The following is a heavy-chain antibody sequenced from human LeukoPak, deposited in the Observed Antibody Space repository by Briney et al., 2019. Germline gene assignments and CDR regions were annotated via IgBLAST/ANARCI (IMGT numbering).Heavy chain of an antibody. CDR3: ARRQSRDFYASFDYWGS. J-gene: IGHJ5*02. CDR1: GGTFSSYA. CDR2: IIPIFGTA. D-gene: IGHD3-9*01. Sequence: ASVKVSCKASGGTFSSYAISWVRQAPGQGLEWMGGIIPIFGTANYAQKFQGRVTITTDESTSTAYMELSSLRSEDTAVYYCARRQSRDFYASFDYWGSWGQGTLVTVSS. V-gene: IGHV1-69*05.